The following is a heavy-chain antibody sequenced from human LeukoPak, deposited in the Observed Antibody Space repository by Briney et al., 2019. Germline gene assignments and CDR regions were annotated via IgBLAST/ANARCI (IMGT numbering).Heavy chain of an antibody. Sequence: PSETLSLTCTVSGGSISSSSYYWGWIRQPPGKGLEWIGSIYYSGSTYYNPSLKSRVTISVDTSKNQFSLKLSSMTAADTAVYYCARCARRVERWLQLTTAIKTNNWFDPWGQGTLVTVSS. J-gene: IGHJ5*02. V-gene: IGHV4-39*01. D-gene: IGHD5-24*01. CDR2: IYYSGST. CDR3: ARCARRVERWLQLTTAIKTNNWFDP. CDR1: GGSISSSSYY.